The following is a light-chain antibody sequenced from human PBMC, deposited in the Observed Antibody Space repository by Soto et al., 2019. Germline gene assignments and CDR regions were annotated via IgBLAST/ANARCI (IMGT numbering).Light chain of an antibody. J-gene: IGKJ5*01. CDR2: AAS. CDR3: QQYSTSPIT. CDR1: QSSSSY. Sequence: ETVLTQSPGTLSLSPGERATLSCRASQSSSSYLTWYQQRPGQAPRLLIHAASRRATGIPDRFSGSGSGTDFTLTISRLEPEDFAVYYCQQYSTSPITFGQGTRLEIK. V-gene: IGKV3-20*01.